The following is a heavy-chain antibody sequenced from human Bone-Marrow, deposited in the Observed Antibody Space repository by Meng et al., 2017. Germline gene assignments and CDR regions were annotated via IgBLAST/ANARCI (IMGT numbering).Heavy chain of an antibody. CDR2: ISWNSGSI. D-gene: IGHD5-24*01. V-gene: IGHV3-9*01. J-gene: IGHJ4*02. CDR3: ASEMATMGPFDY. CDR1: GFTFDDYA. Sequence: SLKISCAASGFTFDDYAMHWVRQAPGKGLEWVSGISWNSGSIGYADSVKGRFTISRDNAKNSLYLQMNSLRSEDTAVYYCASEMATMGPFDYWGQGTLVTVSS.